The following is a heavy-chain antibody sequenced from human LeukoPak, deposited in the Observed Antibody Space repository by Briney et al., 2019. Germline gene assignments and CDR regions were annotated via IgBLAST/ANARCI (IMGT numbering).Heavy chain of an antibody. Sequence: GGSLRLSCAASGFTFSSYGMHWVRQAPGKGLEWVAVISYDGSNKYYADSVKGRFTISRDNSKNTLYLQMNSLRAEDTAVYYCARDVVAARQYNWFDPWGQGTLVTVSS. J-gene: IGHJ5*02. CDR3: ARDVVAARQYNWFDP. D-gene: IGHD6-6*01. CDR1: GFTFSSYG. V-gene: IGHV3-30*03. CDR2: ISYDGSNK.